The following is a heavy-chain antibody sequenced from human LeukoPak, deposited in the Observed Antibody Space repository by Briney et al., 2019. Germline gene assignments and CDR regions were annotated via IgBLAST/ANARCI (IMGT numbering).Heavy chain of an antibody. CDR3: VVLRFLEWLSDDAFDI. Sequence: PGASVEVSCKASGYTFTSYDINWVRQATGQGLEWMGWMNPNSGNTGYAQKFQGRVTITRNTSISTAYMELSSLRSEDTAVYYCVVLRFLEWLSDDAFDIWGQGTMVTVSS. J-gene: IGHJ3*02. CDR1: GYTFTSYD. D-gene: IGHD3-3*01. CDR2: MNPNSGNT. V-gene: IGHV1-8*03.